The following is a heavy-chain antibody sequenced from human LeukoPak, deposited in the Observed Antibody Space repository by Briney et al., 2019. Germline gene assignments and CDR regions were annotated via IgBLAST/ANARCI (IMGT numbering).Heavy chain of an antibody. CDR1: GFTFSSYG. Sequence: GRSLRLSCAASGFTFSSYGIHWVRQAPGKGLEWVAVISYDGGNKYYADSVKGRFTISRDNSKNTLYLQMNSLRAEDTAVYYCAKEMATKMAFDIWGQGTMVTVSS. D-gene: IGHD5-24*01. CDR2: ISYDGGNK. CDR3: AKEMATKMAFDI. J-gene: IGHJ3*02. V-gene: IGHV3-30*18.